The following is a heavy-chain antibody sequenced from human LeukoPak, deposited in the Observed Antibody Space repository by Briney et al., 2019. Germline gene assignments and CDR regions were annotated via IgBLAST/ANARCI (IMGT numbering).Heavy chain of an antibody. CDR2: IKQDGSEK. J-gene: IGHJ4*02. D-gene: IGHD6-13*01. Sequence: GGSLRLSCAASGFTFSSYWVSWVRQAPGKGLEWVANIKQDGSEKYYVDSVKGRFTISRDNAKNSLYLQMNSLRAEDTAVYYCAKGAITAAGTFDYWGQGTLVTVSS. V-gene: IGHV3-7*03. CDR3: AKGAITAAGTFDY. CDR1: GFTFSSYW.